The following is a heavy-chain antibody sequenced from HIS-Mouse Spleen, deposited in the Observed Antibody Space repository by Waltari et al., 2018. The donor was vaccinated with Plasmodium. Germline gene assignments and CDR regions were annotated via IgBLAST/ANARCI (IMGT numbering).Heavy chain of an antibody. CDR2: IKHRGST. CDR3: ASSGSGSYYY. V-gene: IGHV4-34*01. J-gene: IGHJ4*02. CDR1: GGSFSGYY. D-gene: IGHD3-10*01. Sequence: QVQLQQWGAGLLKPSETLSLTCAVYGGSFSGYYWSWIRQPPGKGLEWIGEIKHRGSTNYNPSLKSRVTISVDTSKNQFSLKLSSVTAADTAVYYCASSGSGSYYYWGQGTLVTVSS.